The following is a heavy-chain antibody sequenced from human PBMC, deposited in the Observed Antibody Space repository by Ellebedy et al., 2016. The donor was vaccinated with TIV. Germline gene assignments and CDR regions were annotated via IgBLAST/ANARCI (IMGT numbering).Heavy chain of an antibody. CDR1: GGSISSNY. CDR2: IYYSGST. D-gene: IGHD6-13*01. V-gene: IGHV4-59*01. Sequence: MPSETLSLTCTVSGGSISSNYWSWIRQPPGKGLEWIAYIYYSGSTNYNPSLKSRVTISVDTSKNQFSLRLNSVTAADTAVYYCARVVWQQPVSYAFDIWGQGTMVTVSS. CDR3: ARVVWQQPVSYAFDI. J-gene: IGHJ3*02.